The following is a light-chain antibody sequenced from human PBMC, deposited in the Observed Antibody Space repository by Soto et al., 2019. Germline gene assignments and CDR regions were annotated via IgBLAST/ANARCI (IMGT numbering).Light chain of an antibody. Sequence: QLVLTQSPSASASLGASVKLTCTLSSGHSSYAIAWHQQQPEKGPRYLMKLNSDGSHNKGDGIPDRFSGSSSGAECYLTISSLQSEDEADYYCQTWNTGIRVVFGGGTKLTVL. CDR1: SGHSSYA. CDR3: QTWNTGIRVV. CDR2: LNSDGSH. J-gene: IGLJ2*01. V-gene: IGLV4-69*01.